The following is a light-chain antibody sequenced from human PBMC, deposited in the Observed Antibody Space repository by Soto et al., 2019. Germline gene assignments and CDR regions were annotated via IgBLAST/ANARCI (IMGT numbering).Light chain of an antibody. Sequence: DIQITRSPSTLSASVGDRVTITSRASQSISSWLAWYQQKPGKAPKLLIYKASSLESGVPSRFSGSGSGTEFTLTISSLEPEDFAVYYCQQRGSWPLFGGGTKVDI. J-gene: IGKJ4*01. CDR3: QQRGSWPL. CDR2: KAS. V-gene: IGKV1-5*03. CDR1: QSISSW.